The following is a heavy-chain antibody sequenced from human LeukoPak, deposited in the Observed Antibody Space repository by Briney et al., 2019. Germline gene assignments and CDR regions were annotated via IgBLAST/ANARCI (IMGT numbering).Heavy chain of an antibody. D-gene: IGHD3-16*01. CDR1: GFTFSSYA. J-gene: IGHJ4*02. CDR2: ISGSGGST. V-gene: IGHV3-23*01. Sequence: GGSLRLSCAASGFTFSSYAMSWLRQAPGKGLEWVSAISGSGGSTYYADSVKGRFTISRDNSKNTLYLQMNRLRAEDTAVYYCAKLSSDYDYVWGSPPTDPFDYWGQGTLVTVSS. CDR3: AKLSSDYDYVWGSPPTDPFDY.